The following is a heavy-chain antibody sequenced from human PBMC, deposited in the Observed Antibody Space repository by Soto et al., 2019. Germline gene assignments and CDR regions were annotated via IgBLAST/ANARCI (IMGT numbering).Heavy chain of an antibody. CDR2: IYYSGST. J-gene: IGHJ6*02. CDR3: ARDQYDFRSGSYYYAMEV. Sequence: SETLSLTCAVYGGSFSGYYWSWIRQPPGKGLEWIGYIYYSGSTYYNPSLKSRVTISVDTSKNQFSLKLSSVTAADTAVYYCARDQYDFRSGSYYYAMEVWGQGTKVTVSS. CDR1: GGSFSGYY. D-gene: IGHD3-3*01. V-gene: IGHV4-34*09.